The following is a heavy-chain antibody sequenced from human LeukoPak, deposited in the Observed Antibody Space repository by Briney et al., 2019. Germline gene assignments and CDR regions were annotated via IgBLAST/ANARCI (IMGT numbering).Heavy chain of an antibody. Sequence: GESLKISCKGSGYRFTNYWIGWVRQKPGRGLEWMGIIYPGDSDTIYSPSFQGQVTLSADKSSTTAYLQWSSLKASDTAMYDCVRPYCMNATGYSYYDYWGQGTMVTVSS. CDR1: GYRFTNYW. V-gene: IGHV5-51*01. CDR2: IYPGDSDT. CDR3: VRPYCMNATGYSYYDY. J-gene: IGHJ4*02. D-gene: IGHD2-21*01.